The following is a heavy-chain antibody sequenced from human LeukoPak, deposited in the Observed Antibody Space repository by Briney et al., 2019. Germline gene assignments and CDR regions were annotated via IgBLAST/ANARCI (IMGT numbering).Heavy chain of an antibody. CDR1: GYTFTSYD. J-gene: IGHJ4*02. Sequence: GASVTVSCTASGYTFTSYDFNWVRQATGQRPEWMGWMSPNSGDTGYAQKFQDRVTMTWNTSISTAYMELSSLRSDDTAVYYCAKGPPNWGYDYWGPGTLVTVSS. D-gene: IGHD7-27*01. CDR2: MSPNSGDT. CDR3: AKGPPNWGYDY. V-gene: IGHV1-8*01.